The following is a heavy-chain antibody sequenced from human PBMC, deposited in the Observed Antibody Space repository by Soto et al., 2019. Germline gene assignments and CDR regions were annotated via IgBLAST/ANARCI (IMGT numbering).Heavy chain of an antibody. D-gene: IGHD6-19*01. Sequence: ASVKVSCKASGYTFTGYYMHWVRQAPGQGLEWMGWINPNSGGTNYAQKFQGWVTMTRDTSISTAYMELSRLRSDDTAVYYCASMGYSSGWDFDYWGQGTLVTVSS. CDR3: ASMGYSSGWDFDY. CDR2: INPNSGGT. V-gene: IGHV1-2*04. CDR1: GYTFTGYY. J-gene: IGHJ4*02.